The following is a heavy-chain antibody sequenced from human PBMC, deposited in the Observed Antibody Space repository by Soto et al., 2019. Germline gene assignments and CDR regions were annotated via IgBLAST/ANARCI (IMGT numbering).Heavy chain of an antibody. Sequence: ASVKVSCKASGYTFTSYYMHWVRQAPGQGLEWMGIINPSGGGTSYAQKFQGRVTMTRDTSTSTVYMELSSLRSEDTAVYYCARGPLWFGESPDYYYGMDVWGQGTTVTVSS. V-gene: IGHV1-46*01. J-gene: IGHJ6*02. D-gene: IGHD3-10*01. CDR3: ARGPLWFGESPDYYYGMDV. CDR1: GYTFTSYY. CDR2: INPSGGGT.